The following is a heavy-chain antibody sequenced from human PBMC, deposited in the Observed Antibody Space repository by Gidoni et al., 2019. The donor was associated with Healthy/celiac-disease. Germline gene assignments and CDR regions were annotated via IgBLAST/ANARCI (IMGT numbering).Heavy chain of an antibody. CDR3: ARGPPLGY. J-gene: IGHJ4*02. D-gene: IGHD3-16*01. CDR2: IYYSGST. Sequence: QVQLQESGPGLVQPSETLSLTCTVSGGSVSSGSYYWSWLRQPPGKGLEWIGYIYYSGSTDYNPSLKSRVTISVDTSKNQFSLKLNSVIAADTAVYYCARGPPLGYWGQGTLVTVSS. V-gene: IGHV4-61*01. CDR1: GGSVSSGSYY.